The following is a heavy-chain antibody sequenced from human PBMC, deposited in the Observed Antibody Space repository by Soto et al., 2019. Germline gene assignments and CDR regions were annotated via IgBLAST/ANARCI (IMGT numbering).Heavy chain of an antibody. CDR3: ARAYDFWSGYYSG. D-gene: IGHD3-3*01. V-gene: IGHV3-11*01. CDR2: IAGSGSTT. Sequence: VGSLRLSCAASGFIFSDYYMSWIRQAPGKGLEWVSYIAGSGSTTYYADSVKGRFTISRDNAKNSLYLQMKSLRVEDTAVYYCARAYDFWSGYYSGWGQGTLVTVSS. J-gene: IGHJ4*02. CDR1: GFIFSDYY.